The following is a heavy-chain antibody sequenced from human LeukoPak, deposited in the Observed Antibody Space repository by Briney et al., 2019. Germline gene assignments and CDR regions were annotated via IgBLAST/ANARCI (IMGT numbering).Heavy chain of an antibody. CDR1: GGSFSGYY. CDR2: ISGNGGAT. V-gene: IGHV3-23*01. J-gene: IGHJ4*02. Sequence: ETLSLTCAVYGGSFSGYYWSWIRQAPGKGLEWVSAISGNGGATYYADSVKGRFTISRGNSKNTLHLQMNSLRAEDTALYYCAKATTAIVVDNFFDYWGQGTLVSVSS. CDR3: AKATTAIVVDNFFDY. D-gene: IGHD3-22*01.